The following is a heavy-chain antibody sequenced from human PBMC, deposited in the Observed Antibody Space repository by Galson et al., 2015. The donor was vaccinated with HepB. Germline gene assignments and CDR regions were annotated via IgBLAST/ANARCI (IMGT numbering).Heavy chain of an antibody. V-gene: IGHV3-64D*06. D-gene: IGHD7-27*01. CDR3: ARKHQPGDYRGYFDH. CDR2: IKTDGGST. J-gene: IGHJ4*02. CDR1: GFIFSTHA. Sequence: SLRLSCAASGFIFSTHAMHWVRHAPGKGLEYVSGIKTDGGSTYYADSVKGRSTIARDNSKHTMYLQMSSLRTEDTAIYYCARKHQPGDYRGYFDHWGQGSLVTVSS.